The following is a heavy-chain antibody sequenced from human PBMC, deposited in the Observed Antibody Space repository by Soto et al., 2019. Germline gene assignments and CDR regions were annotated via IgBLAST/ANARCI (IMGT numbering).Heavy chain of an antibody. J-gene: IGHJ4*02. Sequence: GGSLRLACAASGFTFSSYSMTWVRQAPGKGLEWVSIISGSGSGTYYADSVKGRFTISRDNSRNTLSLQMNSLRADDTAVYYCAKALSIGGSCCFQFDSWGPGALVTVSS. CDR2: ISGSGSGT. CDR3: AKALSIGGSCCFQFDS. V-gene: IGHV3-23*01. D-gene: IGHD2-15*01. CDR1: GFTFSSYS.